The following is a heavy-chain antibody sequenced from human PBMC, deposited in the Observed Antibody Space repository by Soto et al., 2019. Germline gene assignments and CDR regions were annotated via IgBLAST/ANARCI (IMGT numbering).Heavy chain of an antibody. CDR2: IIPIFGTA. CDR3: ARVKCSGGRCYTNPYYYYGMDV. Sequence: GASVDVSCKSCGGTFSSYAIIWVRQAPGQGLEWMGGIIPIFGTANYAQKFQGRVTITADESTSTAYMELSSLRSEDTAVYYCARVKCSGGRCYTNPYYYYGMDVWGQGTTVTVSS. D-gene: IGHD2-15*01. V-gene: IGHV1-69*13. J-gene: IGHJ6*02. CDR1: GGTFSSYA.